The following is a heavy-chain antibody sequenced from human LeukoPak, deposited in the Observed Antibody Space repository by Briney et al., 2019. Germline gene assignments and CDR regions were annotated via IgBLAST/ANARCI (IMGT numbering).Heavy chain of an antibody. Sequence: TGASLRLSCAASGFTFNSYGMSWVRQAPGKGLEWVSVISGSGGSTFYADSVKGRFTISRDNSKNTVYLQLNSLRGEDTAVYYCAKDLVSGDWYWRGFDSWGQGTLVTVSS. CDR3: AKDLVSGDWYWRGFDS. V-gene: IGHV3-23*01. CDR2: ISGSGGST. CDR1: GFTFNSYG. J-gene: IGHJ4*02. D-gene: IGHD6-19*01.